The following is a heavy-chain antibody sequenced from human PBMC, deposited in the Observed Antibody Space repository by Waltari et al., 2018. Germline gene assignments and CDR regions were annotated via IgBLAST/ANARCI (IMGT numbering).Heavy chain of an antibody. J-gene: IGHJ6*03. Sequence: EVQLVESGGGLVKPGGSLRLSCAASGFRFNAYTMNWVRQTPGKGLEWVSSNGSSSTYTYYADSVKGRFTISRDNAANSLYLEMNALRPDDTGVYYCASHPEDFYYYMDVWGKGTTVTVSS. V-gene: IGHV3-21*06. CDR2: NGSSSTYT. CDR3: ASHPEDFYYYMDV. CDR1: GFRFNAYT.